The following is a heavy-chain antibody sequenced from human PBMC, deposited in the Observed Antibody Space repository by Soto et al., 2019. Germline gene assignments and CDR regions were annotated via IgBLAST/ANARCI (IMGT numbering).Heavy chain of an antibody. D-gene: IGHD3-22*01. CDR2: ISYDGSNK. J-gene: IGHJ4*02. CDR3: ARDPDYYDSSGYLDY. CDR1: GFTFSSYA. Sequence: GGSLRLSCAASGFTFSSYAMHWVRQAPGKGLEWVAVISYDGSNKYYADSVKGRFTISRDNSKNTLYLQMNSLRAEDTAVYYCARDPDYYDSSGYLDYWGQGTLVTVSS. V-gene: IGHV3-30-3*01.